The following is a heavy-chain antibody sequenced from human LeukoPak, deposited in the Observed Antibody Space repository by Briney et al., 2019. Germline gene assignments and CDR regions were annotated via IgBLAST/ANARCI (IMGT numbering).Heavy chain of an antibody. J-gene: IGHJ4*02. D-gene: IGHD6-13*01. Sequence: GGSLRLSCAASGFTFSDYYMSWIRQAPGKGLEWVSSISSSSSYIYYADSVKGRFTISRDNAKNSLYLQMNSLRAEDTAVYYCARDRLKQPNLFDYWGQGTLVTVSS. V-gene: IGHV3-11*06. CDR2: ISSSSSYI. CDR1: GFTFSDYY. CDR3: ARDRLKQPNLFDY.